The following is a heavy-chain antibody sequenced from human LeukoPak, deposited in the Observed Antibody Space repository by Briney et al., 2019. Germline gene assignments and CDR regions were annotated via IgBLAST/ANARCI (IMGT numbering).Heavy chain of an antibody. CDR2: ISGSGGST. V-gene: IGHV3-23*01. CDR3: AKDKVYDFWSGYPYFDY. CDR1: GFTFSSDA. J-gene: IGHJ4*02. D-gene: IGHD3-3*01. Sequence: GGSLRLSCAASGFTFSSDAMSWVRQAPGKGLEWVSAISGSGGSTYYADSVKGRFTISRDNSKNTLYLQMNSLRAEDTAVYYYAKDKVYDFWSGYPYFDYWGQGTLVTVSS.